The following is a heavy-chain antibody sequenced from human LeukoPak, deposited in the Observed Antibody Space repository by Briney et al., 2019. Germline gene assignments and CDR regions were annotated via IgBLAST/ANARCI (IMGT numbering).Heavy chain of an antibody. CDR3: ARGLPYSSSWPNNWFDP. CDR1: DGSISSSSYY. CDR2: IFYSGTT. D-gene: IGHD6-13*01. V-gene: IGHV4-39*07. Sequence: SETLSPTCTVSDGSISSSSYYWGWIRQPPGKGLEWIGSIFYSGTTYYNPSLKSRVTISIDTSKNQFSLNLSSVTAADTALYYCARGLPYSSSWPNNWFDPWGQGTLVTVSS. J-gene: IGHJ5*02.